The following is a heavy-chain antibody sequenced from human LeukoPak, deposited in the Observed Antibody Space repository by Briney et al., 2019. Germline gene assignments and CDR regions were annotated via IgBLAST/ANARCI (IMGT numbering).Heavy chain of an antibody. V-gene: IGHV4-39*01. CDR2: NYYSGST. CDR1: GGSISSSSYY. CDR3: ARLSTPPTSLRYFDWLPDGTVRRLPNYFDY. D-gene: IGHD3-9*01. Sequence: SENPSPTRNFSGGSISSSSYYWGWIRQPPGEGLEWVGGNYYSGSTYYNPSPKSRVTISVDASKNQFSLKLSSVTAADTAVYYCARLSTPPTSLRYFDWLPDGTVRRLPNYFDYWGQGTLVTVSS. J-gene: IGHJ4*02.